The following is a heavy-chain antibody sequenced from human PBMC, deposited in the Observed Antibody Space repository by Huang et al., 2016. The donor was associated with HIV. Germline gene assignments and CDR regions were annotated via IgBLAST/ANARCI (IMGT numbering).Heavy chain of an antibody. CDR1: GASFTGNY. Sequence: QVHLQQWGAGLLKPSETLTLTCAVSGASFTGNYWTWIRQTPGKGLDWIGEINDSGATIYNPALESRVTISIDRSKKQFSLRLSSMTAADTAVYYCARQWVLLDYLMGMDVWGQGTTVIVSS. D-gene: IGHD3-3*01. CDR2: INDSGAT. V-gene: IGHV4-34*01. CDR3: ARQWVLLDYLMGMDV. J-gene: IGHJ6*02.